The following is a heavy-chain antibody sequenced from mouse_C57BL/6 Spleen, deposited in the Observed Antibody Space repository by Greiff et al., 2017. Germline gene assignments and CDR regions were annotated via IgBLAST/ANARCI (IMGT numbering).Heavy chain of an antibody. J-gene: IGHJ1*03. D-gene: IGHD1-1*01. V-gene: IGHV1-52*01. CDR2: IDPSDSET. Sequence: QVQLQQSGAELVRPGSSVKLSCKASGYTFTSYWMHWVKQRPIQGLEWIGNIDPSDSETHYNQKFKDKATLTVDKSSSTAYMQLSSLTSEDSAVYYCARSPTYYGSSYWYFDVWGTGTTVTVSS. CDR1: GYTFTSYW. CDR3: ARSPTYYGSSYWYFDV.